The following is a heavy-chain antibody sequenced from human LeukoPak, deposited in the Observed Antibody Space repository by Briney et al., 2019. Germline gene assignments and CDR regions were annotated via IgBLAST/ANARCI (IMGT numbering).Heavy chain of an antibody. J-gene: IGHJ4*02. CDR2: IKSKKFGETT. V-gene: IGHV3-15*01. D-gene: IGHD5-18*01. Sequence: PGGSLRLSCAASGFTVSGNFMSWVRQTPGKGLEWVGRIKSKKFGETTDYAAPVKGRFTISRDDSKNMLYLQMNSLKTEDTAVFYCTASDTPGVDYWGQGTLLTVSS. CDR1: GFTVSGNF. CDR3: TASDTPGVDY.